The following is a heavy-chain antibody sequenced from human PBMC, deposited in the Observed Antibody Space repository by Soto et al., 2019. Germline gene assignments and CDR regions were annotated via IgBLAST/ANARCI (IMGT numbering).Heavy chain of an antibody. CDR2: INHSGST. CDR3: AVADYYDSSGLNWFDP. V-gene: IGHV4-34*01. D-gene: IGHD3-22*01. J-gene: IGHJ5*02. CDR1: GGSFSGYY. Sequence: QVQLQQWGAGLLKPSETLSLTCAVYGGSFSGYYWSWIRQPPGKGPEWIGEINHSGSTNYNPSLKSRVTISVDTSKNQFSLKLSSVTAADTAVYYCAVADYYDSSGLNWFDPWGQGTLVTVSS.